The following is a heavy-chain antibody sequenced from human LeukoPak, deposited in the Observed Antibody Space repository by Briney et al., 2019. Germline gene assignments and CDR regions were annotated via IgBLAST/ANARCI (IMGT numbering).Heavy chain of an antibody. V-gene: IGHV5-51*01. CDR2: IYPGDSDT. CDR3: ASSRLTPGFAFDI. D-gene: IGHD3-10*01. CDR1: GYSFTSYW. J-gene: IGHJ3*02. Sequence: GESLKISCKGSGYSFTSYWIGRVRQMPGKGLEWMGIIYPGDSDTRYSPSFQGQVTISADKSISTAYLQWSSLKASDTAMYYCASSRLTPGFAFDIWGQGTMVSVSS.